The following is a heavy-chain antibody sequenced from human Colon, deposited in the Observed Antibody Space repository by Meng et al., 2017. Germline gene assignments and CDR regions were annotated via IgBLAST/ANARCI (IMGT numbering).Heavy chain of an antibody. Sequence: EVGLGESGVGSVQPGGSLRFYCAASGFAISGYWRHWVRQAPGKGLEWVSRIKYDESTTAYADSVKGRFTISRDIAKNTLYLQMNSLRVEDTAVYHCAKSDWLDPWGQGTLVTVSS. CDR1: GFAISGYW. V-gene: IGHV3-74*01. CDR2: IKYDESTT. J-gene: IGHJ5*02. CDR3: AKSDWLDP.